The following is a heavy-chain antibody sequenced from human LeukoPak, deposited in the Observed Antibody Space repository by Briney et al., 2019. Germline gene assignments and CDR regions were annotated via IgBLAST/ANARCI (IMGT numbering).Heavy chain of an antibody. J-gene: IGHJ6*02. D-gene: IGHD6-19*01. CDR1: GFTFSSYA. V-gene: IGHV3-23*01. CDR2: ISGSGGST. Sequence: GGSLRLSCAASGFTFSSYAMRWVRQAPGKGLECISGISGSGGSTDYADSVKGRFTISRDNSKNTLFLQMNSLRAEDTAVYYCAKGIAVAGYGMDVWGQGTTVTVSS. CDR3: AKGIAVAGYGMDV.